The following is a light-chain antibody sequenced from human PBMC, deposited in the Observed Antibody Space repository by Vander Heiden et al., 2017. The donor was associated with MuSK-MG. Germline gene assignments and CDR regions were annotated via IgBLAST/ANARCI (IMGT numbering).Light chain of an antibody. V-gene: IGLV2-14*01. CDR3: SSYTSTSTQV. CDR2: EVS. Sequence: QSALTQPASVSGSPGQSITISCTGPSSDIGGYNYVSWYQHHPGKAHKLMIFEVSTRPSGVSNCFSASKSGNTASLTISGLQAEDEANYYCSSYTSTSTQVFGTGTMVTVL. CDR1: SSDIGGYNY. J-gene: IGLJ1*01.